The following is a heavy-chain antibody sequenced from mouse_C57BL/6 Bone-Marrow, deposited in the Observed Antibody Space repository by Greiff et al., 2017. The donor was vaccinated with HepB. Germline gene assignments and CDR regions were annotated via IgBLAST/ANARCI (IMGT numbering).Heavy chain of an antibody. CDR2: IRNKANGYTT. D-gene: IGHD1-1*01. CDR1: GFTFTDYY. CDR3: ARSGYYYGSSYDY. V-gene: IGHV7-3*01. J-gene: IGHJ2*01. Sequence: EVKLMESGGGLVQPGGSLSLSCAASGFTFTDYYMSWVRQPPGKALEWLGFIRNKANGYTTEYSASVKGRFTISRDNSQSILYLQMNALRAEDSATYYCARSGYYYGSSYDYWGQGTTLTVSS.